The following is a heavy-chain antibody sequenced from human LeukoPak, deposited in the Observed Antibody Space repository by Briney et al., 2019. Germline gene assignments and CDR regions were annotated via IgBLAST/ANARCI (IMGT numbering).Heavy chain of an antibody. CDR3: ARRQRRDGYNFDY. D-gene: IGHD5-24*01. Sequence: PSETLSLTCTVSGGSISSTSYYWGWIRQPPGKGLEWIGSIYYSGSTYYNPSLKSRVTISVDTSKNQFSLKLSSVTAADTAVYYCARRQRRDGYNFDYWGQGTLVTVSS. CDR1: GGSISSTSYY. CDR2: IYYSGST. V-gene: IGHV4-39*01. J-gene: IGHJ4*02.